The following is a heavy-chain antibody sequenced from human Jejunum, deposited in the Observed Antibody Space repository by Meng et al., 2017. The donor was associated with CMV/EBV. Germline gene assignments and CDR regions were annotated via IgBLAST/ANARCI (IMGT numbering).Heavy chain of an antibody. CDR1: GGFINTYN. J-gene: IGHJ5*02. D-gene: IGHD2-2*01. CDR3: VRHGDCSSGSCYYHWFDP. CDR2: IYNSGGT. Sequence: QVQEVGPGMVKPSATPVPTWRSSGGFINTYNRGWIRQPPGKGLEWIGYIYNSGGTYYNPSLKSRVTISTDTSKNQFSLKLNSVTAADTAVYYCVRHGDCSSGSCYYHWFDPWGQGSLVTVSS. V-gene: IGHV4-59*01.